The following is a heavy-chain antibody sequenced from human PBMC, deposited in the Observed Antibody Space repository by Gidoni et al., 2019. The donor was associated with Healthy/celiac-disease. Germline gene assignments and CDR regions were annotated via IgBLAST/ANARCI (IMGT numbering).Heavy chain of an antibody. CDR2: IYHSGST. CDR3: ARDGVTMVRGDIDY. CDR1: GYSIRSGYY. D-gene: IGHD3-10*01. Sequence: QVQLQESGPGLVKPSETLSLTCTVSGYSIRSGYYWGWIRQPPGKGLEWIGSIYHSGSTYYNPSLKSRVTISVDTSKNQFSLKLSSVTAADTAVYYCARDGVTMVRGDIDYWGQGTLVTVSS. J-gene: IGHJ4*02. V-gene: IGHV4-38-2*02.